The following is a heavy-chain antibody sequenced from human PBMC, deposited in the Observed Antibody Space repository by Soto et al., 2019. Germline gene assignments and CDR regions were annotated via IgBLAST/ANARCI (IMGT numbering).Heavy chain of an antibody. CDR3: ARMTSGLVIVDY. J-gene: IGHJ4*02. CDR1: GGSISSYY. CDR2: IYYSGST. Sequence: QVQLQESGPGLVKPSETLSLTCTVSGGSISSYYWSWIRQPPGKGLEWIGYIYYSGSTNYNPSLKSRVTISVDTSKNQFSLKLSSVTAADTAVYYCARMTSGLVIVDYWGQGTLVTVSS. D-gene: IGHD5-12*01. V-gene: IGHV4-59*08.